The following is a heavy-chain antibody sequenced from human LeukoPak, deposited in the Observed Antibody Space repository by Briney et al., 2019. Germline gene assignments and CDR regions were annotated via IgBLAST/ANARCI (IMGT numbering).Heavy chain of an antibody. CDR1: GGTFSSYA. D-gene: IGHD6-19*01. V-gene: IGHV1-69*05. CDR3: ARGLVFDYYYYYMDV. Sequence: SVKVSCKASGGTFSSYAISWVRQAPGQGLEWMGGIIPIFGTANYAQKFQGSVTITTDESTSTAYMELSSLRSEDTAVYYCARGLVFDYYYYYMDVWGKGTTVTVSS. CDR2: IIPIFGTA. J-gene: IGHJ6*03.